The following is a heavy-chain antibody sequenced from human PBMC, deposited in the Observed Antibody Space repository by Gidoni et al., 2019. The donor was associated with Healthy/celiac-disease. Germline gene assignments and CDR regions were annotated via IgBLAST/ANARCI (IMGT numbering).Heavy chain of an antibody. Sequence: QVQLVESGGGVVQPGRSLSLSCAASGFNFSSYGMHWVRQAPGKVLEWVEVISYDGSKKYYAYAVKGRFTISRDNSKNTLYLQMNSLRAEDTAVYYCAKDRRLELDYWGQGTLVTVSS. CDR2: ISYDGSKK. CDR1: GFNFSSYG. J-gene: IGHJ4*02. D-gene: IGHD1-1*01. CDR3: AKDRRLELDY. V-gene: IGHV3-30*18.